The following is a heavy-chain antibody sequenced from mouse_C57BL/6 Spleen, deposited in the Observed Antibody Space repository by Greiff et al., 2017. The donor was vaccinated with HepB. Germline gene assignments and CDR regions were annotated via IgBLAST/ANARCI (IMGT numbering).Heavy chain of an antibody. J-gene: IGHJ4*01. D-gene: IGHD2-3*01. Sequence: QVQLQQSGAELVRPGASVTLSCKASGYTFTDYEMHWVKQTPVHGLEWIGAIDPETGGTAYNQKFKGKAILTADKSSSTAYMELRSLTSEDSAVYYCTGDGYYHHAMDYWGQGTSVTVSS. V-gene: IGHV1-15*01. CDR1: GYTFTDYE. CDR3: TGDGYYHHAMDY. CDR2: IDPETGGT.